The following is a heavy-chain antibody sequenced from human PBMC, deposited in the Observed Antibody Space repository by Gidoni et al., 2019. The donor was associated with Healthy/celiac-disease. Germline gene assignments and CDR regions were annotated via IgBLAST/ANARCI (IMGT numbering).Heavy chain of an antibody. CDR3: AKDLGGSGDY. D-gene: IGHD6-19*01. CDR1: GFTFSSYA. V-gene: IGHV3-23*01. J-gene: IGHJ4*02. Sequence: AASGFTFSSYAMSWVRQAPGKGLAWVSAISGSGGSTYYADSVKGRFTISRDNSKNTLYLQMNSLRAEDTAVYYCAKDLGGSGDYWGQGTLVTVSS. CDR2: ISGSGGST.